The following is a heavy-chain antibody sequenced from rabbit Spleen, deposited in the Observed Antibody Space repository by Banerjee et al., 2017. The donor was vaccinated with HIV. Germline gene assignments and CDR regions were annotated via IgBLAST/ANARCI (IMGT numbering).Heavy chain of an antibody. CDR3: ARGSAAITMVITGFYFNL. D-gene: IGHD2-1*01. Sequence: QEQLEESGGDLVKPEGSLTLTCTASGFSFSSYWMCWVRQAPGKGLEWVACIYNGDGRIYYASWAKGRFTVSKTSSTTVTLQLSSLTAADTATYFCARGSAAITMVITGFYFNLWGPGTLVTVS. CDR2: IYNGDGRI. CDR1: GFSFSSYW. V-gene: IGHV1S45*01. J-gene: IGHJ4*01.